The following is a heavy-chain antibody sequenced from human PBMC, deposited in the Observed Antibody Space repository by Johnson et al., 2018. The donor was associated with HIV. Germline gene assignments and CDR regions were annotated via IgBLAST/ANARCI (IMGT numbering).Heavy chain of an antibody. CDR1: GFTFDDYA. V-gene: IGHV3-20*04. Sequence: VQLVESGGVVVQPGGSLRLSCAASGFTFDDYAMHWVRQAPGKGLEWVSGINWNGGSTGYADSVKGRFTISRDDAKDSLYLQINSLRAGDTAMYYCAKGHSSGYPKDAFDIWGRGTLVTVSS. J-gene: IGHJ3*02. CDR2: INWNGGST. CDR3: AKGHSSGYPKDAFDI. D-gene: IGHD3-22*01.